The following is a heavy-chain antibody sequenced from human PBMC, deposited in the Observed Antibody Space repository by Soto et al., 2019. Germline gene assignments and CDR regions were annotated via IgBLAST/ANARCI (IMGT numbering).Heavy chain of an antibody. Sequence: EVQLLESGGGLVQPGGSLRLSCVVSGFIPSSYAMSWVRQAPGKGLEWVSGISGSGGATSYADSVKARFTISRDNSKNTLYLQMNSLSAEDTAIYYCAKDAIMVSSSFNYFDFWGQGALVTVSS. J-gene: IGHJ4*02. D-gene: IGHD6-13*01. CDR1: GFIPSSYA. CDR3: AKDAIMVSSSFNYFDF. CDR2: ISGSGGAT. V-gene: IGHV3-23*01.